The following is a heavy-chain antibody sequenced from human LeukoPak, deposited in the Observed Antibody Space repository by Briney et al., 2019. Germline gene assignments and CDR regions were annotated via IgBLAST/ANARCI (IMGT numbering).Heavy chain of an antibody. Sequence: SETLSLTCTVSGGSISSYYWSWIRQPAGKGLEWIGRIYTSGSTNYNPSLKSRVTMSVDTSKNQFSLKLSSVTAADTAVYYCARDRLWFGETYFDYWGQGTLVTVSS. J-gene: IGHJ4*02. CDR2: IYTSGST. V-gene: IGHV4-4*07. D-gene: IGHD3-10*01. CDR1: GGSISSYY. CDR3: ARDRLWFGETYFDY.